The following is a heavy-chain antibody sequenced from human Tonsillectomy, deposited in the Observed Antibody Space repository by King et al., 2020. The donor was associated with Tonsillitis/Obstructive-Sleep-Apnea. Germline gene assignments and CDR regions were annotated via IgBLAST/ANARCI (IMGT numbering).Heavy chain of an antibody. D-gene: IGHD1-26*01. J-gene: IGHJ6*03. CDR3: ARDVTVGANTLYYFFYYMDV. CDR1: GFTVSNNY. Sequence: VQLVESGGGLVQPGGSLRLSCAASGFTVSNNYMSWVRQAPGKGLEWVSVIYSGGKTYYADSVKGRFTISRDNSKNTLYLQMNSLRAEDTAVYYCARDVTVGANTLYYFFYYMDVWGKGTTVTVSS. CDR2: IYSGGKT. V-gene: IGHV3-66*01.